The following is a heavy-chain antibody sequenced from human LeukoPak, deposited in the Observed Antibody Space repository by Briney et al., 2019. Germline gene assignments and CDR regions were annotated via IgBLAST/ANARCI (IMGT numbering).Heavy chain of an antibody. CDR1: GFTLTTYS. Sequence: GRSLRLSCAASGFTLTTYSMHGVRQAPGKGLEWLSIISNDGSQTYYAESVRGRFTISRDTSQNTLYLQMRSLTTEDTAVYYCASAEHNAWHNFKSWGQGTLVTVSS. V-gene: IGHV3-30*04. CDR3: ASAEHNAWHNFKS. D-gene: IGHD1/OR15-1a*01. CDR2: ISNDGSQT. J-gene: IGHJ4*02.